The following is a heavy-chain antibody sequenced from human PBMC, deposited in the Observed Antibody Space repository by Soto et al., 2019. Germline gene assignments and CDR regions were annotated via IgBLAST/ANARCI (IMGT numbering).Heavy chain of an antibody. D-gene: IGHD1-26*01. Sequence: SETLSLTCTVSGASISSYYWSWIRQPPGKGLEWIGSVYYSENTYYNPSLKSRVTISVDTSKNLFSLKLTSVTAADTAMYYCARPQFSGTYHDTFNIWGQGTMVTVS. CDR1: GASISSYY. CDR3: ARPQFSGTYHDTFNI. V-gene: IGHV4-59*05. J-gene: IGHJ3*02. CDR2: VYYSENT.